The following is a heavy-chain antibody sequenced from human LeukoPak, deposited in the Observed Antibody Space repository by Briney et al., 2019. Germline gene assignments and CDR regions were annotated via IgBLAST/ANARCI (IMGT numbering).Heavy chain of an antibody. V-gene: IGHV4-31*03. CDR3: ARRYSSSWGRGYFDY. D-gene: IGHD6-13*01. CDR2: IYYSGST. Sequence: SETLSLTCTVSGGSISSGGYYWSWIRQHPGKGLEWIGYIYYSGSTYYNPSLKSRVTISVDTSKNQFSLKLSSVTAADTAVYYCARRYSSSWGRGYFDYWGQGTLVTVSS. J-gene: IGHJ4*02. CDR1: GGSISSGGYY.